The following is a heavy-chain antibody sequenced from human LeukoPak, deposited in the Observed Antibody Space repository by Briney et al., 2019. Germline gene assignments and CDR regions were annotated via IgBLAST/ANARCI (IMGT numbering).Heavy chain of an antibody. CDR3: ARGLYYDILTAPDRMDV. J-gene: IGHJ6*02. D-gene: IGHD3-9*01. CDR2: IKQDGSEK. Sequence: GGSLRLSCAASGFTFSNYWMSWVRQAPGKGLEWVANIKQDGSEKYYTDSVKGRFTVSRDNSKNTLYLQMNSLRAEDTAVYYCARGLYYDILTAPDRMDVWGQGTTVTVSS. V-gene: IGHV3-7*03. CDR1: GFTFSNYW.